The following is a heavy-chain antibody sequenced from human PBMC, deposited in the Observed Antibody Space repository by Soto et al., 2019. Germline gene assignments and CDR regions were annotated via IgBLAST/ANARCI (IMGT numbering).Heavy chain of an antibody. CDR1: GYTLTELS. D-gene: IGHD3-3*01. Sequence: ASVKVPCKDSGYTLTELSMHWVRQAPGKGLEWMGGFDPEDGETIYAQKFQGRVTMTEDTSTDTAYMELSSLRSEDTAVYYCATDTFWSGSFDYWGQGTLVTVSS. CDR3: ATDTFWSGSFDY. V-gene: IGHV1-24*01. J-gene: IGHJ4*02. CDR2: FDPEDGET.